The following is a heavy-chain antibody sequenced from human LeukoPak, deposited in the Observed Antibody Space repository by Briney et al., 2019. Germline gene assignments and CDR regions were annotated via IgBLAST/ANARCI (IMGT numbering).Heavy chain of an antibody. Sequence: PGGSLRLSCAASGFTFSNYWTHWVRQAPGKGLVWVSRINSDGRSTTSADSVKGRFTISRDNAKNTLYLQMNSLRAEDTAVYYCAKGGATVIDYWGQGTLVTVSS. V-gene: IGHV3-74*01. J-gene: IGHJ4*02. D-gene: IGHD4-17*01. CDR3: AKGGATVIDY. CDR1: GFTFSNYW. CDR2: INSDGRST.